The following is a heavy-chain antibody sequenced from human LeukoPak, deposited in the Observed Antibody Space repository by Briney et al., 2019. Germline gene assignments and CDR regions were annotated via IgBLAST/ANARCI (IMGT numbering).Heavy chain of an antibody. J-gene: IGHJ3*02. Sequence: GASVKVSCKASGYTFTSYGIRWVRQAPGQGLEWMGWISAYNGNTNYAQKLQGRVTMTTDTSTSTAYMELRSLRSDDTAVYYCASRVRYYYDRGAFDIWGQGTMVTVSS. CDR2: ISAYNGNT. D-gene: IGHD3-22*01. V-gene: IGHV1-18*01. CDR3: ASRVRYYYDRGAFDI. CDR1: GYTFTSYG.